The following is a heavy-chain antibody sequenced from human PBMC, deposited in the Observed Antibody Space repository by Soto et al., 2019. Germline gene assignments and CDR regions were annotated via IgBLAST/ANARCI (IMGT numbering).Heavy chain of an antibody. CDR1: GGSISSGGYS. Sequence: PSETLSLTCAVSGGSISSGGYSWSWIRQPPGKGMEWIGYIYHSGSTYYNPSLKSRVTISVDRSKNQFSLKLSYVTAAETDVYYCARVDTAMVTLDYWGQGTLVTVPS. V-gene: IGHV4-30-2*01. CDR2: IYHSGST. J-gene: IGHJ4*02. D-gene: IGHD5-18*01. CDR3: ARVDTAMVTLDY.